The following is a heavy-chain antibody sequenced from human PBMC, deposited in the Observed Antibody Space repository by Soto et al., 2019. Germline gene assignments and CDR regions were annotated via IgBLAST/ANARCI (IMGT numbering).Heavy chain of an antibody. CDR3: ARGGYYYENSGQNAYDY. CDR1: GGSISSGGYY. CDR2: IYYGGST. J-gene: IGHJ4*01. D-gene: IGHD3-22*01. V-gene: IGHV4-31*03. Sequence: PSETLSLTCTVSGGSISSGGYYWSWIRQHPGKGLEWIGYIYYGGSTYYNPSLKSRATISGDTSKNQFSLKLSSVTAADTAVYYCARGGYYYENSGQNAYDYWGQGILATVSS.